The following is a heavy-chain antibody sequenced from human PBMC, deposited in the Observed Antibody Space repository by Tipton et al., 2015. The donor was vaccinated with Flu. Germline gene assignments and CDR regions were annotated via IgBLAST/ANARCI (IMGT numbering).Heavy chain of an antibody. CDR2: IWYDGSNK. CDR1: GFTFSSYG. D-gene: IGHD6-13*01. Sequence: SLRLSCAASGFTFSSYGMHWVRQAPGKGLEWVAVIWYDGSNKYYADSVKGRFTISRDNSKNTLYLQVLSLRAEDTATYYCARPKYSSSWNFADYWGQGTLVTVSS. CDR3: ARPKYSSSWNFADY. V-gene: IGHV3-33*01. J-gene: IGHJ4*02.